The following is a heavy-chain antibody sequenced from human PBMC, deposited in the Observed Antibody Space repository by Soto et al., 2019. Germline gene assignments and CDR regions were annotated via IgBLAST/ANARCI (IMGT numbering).Heavy chain of an antibody. CDR3: ARVRPTDYVGNYNNGMDV. CDR1: GGTFANYA. J-gene: IGHJ6*02. Sequence: QVQLVQSGAEVKKPGSSVKFSCKAFGGTFANYAFTWVRQAPGQGLGGMGGIILIFNTANYAQNFQGRVTITADESTSTAYMEVNSLRSEDTAIYYCARVRPTDYVGNYNNGMDVWGQGTTVTVSS. CDR2: IILIFNTA. D-gene: IGHD4-17*01. V-gene: IGHV1-69*01.